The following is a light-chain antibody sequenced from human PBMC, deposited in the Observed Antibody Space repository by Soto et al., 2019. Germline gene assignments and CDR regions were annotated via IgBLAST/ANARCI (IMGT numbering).Light chain of an antibody. CDR3: QQYNNWPWT. CDR2: SAS. CDR1: QSISDT. J-gene: IGKJ1*01. V-gene: IGKV3-15*01. Sequence: EIVMTQSPATLSVSPGGRATLSCRASQSISDTLAWYQQKPGQAPRLLIYSASRGATGFPARFSGSGSGTAFNLTISSLQSEDFAVYYCQQYNNWPWTFGQGTKVEIK.